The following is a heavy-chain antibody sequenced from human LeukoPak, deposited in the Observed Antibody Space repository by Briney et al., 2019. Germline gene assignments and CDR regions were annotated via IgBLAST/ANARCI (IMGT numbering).Heavy chain of an antibody. Sequence: GGSLRLSCAASGFTFSSYSMNWVRQAPGKGLEWVSSISSSSSYIYYADSVKGRFTISRDNAKNSLYLQMNSLRAEDTAVYYCATERGYYDILTGYYMEDYWGQGTLVTVSS. V-gene: IGHV3-21*01. D-gene: IGHD3-9*01. CDR2: ISSSSSYI. CDR3: ATERGYYDILTGYYMEDY. CDR1: GFTFSSYS. J-gene: IGHJ4*02.